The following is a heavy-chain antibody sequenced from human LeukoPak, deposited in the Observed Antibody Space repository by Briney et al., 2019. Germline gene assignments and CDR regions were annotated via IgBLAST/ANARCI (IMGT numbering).Heavy chain of an antibody. Sequence: GASVKVSCKASGYTFTSYGISWARQAPGQGLEWMGWISAYNGNTNYAQKLQGRVTMATDTSTSTAYMELRSLRSDDTAVYYCARDRRGYSYGYFDYWGQGTLVTVSS. CDR2: ISAYNGNT. CDR1: GYTFTSYG. D-gene: IGHD5-18*01. J-gene: IGHJ4*02. V-gene: IGHV1-18*01. CDR3: ARDRRGYSYGYFDY.